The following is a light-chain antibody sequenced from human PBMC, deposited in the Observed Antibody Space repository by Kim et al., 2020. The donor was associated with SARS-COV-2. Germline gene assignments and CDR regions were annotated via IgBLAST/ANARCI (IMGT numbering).Light chain of an antibody. V-gene: IGLV6-57*04. CDR3: QSYDSSSHWV. Sequence: NFMLTQPHSVSESPGKTVTISCTRSSGSIASNYVQWYQQRPGSAPTTVIYEDNHRPSGVPDRFSGSIDSSSNSASLTISRLKTEDEADYYCQSYDSSSHWVFGGGTQLTVL. J-gene: IGLJ3*02. CDR1: SGSIASNY. CDR2: EDN.